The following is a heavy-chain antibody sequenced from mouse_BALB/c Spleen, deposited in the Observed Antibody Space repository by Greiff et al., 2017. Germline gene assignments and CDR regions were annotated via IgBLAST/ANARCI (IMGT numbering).Heavy chain of an antibody. D-gene: IGHD2-10*01. V-gene: IGHV1S135*01. CDR2: IDPYNGGT. J-gene: IGHJ3*01. CDR1: GYSFTGYN. Sequence: EVQLVESGPELGKPGASVKISCKASGYSFTGYNMYWVKQSHRKSLEWIGYIDPYNGGTSYNQKSKGKATLTVDKSSSTAYMHLNSLTSEDSAIYYCARSYYGNYEGFAYWGQGTLVTVSA. CDR3: ARSYYGNYEGFAY.